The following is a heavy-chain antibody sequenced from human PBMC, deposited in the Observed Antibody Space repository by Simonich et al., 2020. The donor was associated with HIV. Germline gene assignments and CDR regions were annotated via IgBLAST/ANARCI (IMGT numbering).Heavy chain of an antibody. D-gene: IGHD3-22*01. Sequence: QVQLQQWGAGLLKPSETLSLTCAVYGGSFSGYYWSWIRQPPGKGLKWIGEINHSGNTNYNPSTKSLCTRSVYTSKNQFSLKLSSVTAADTAVYYCARGFHPDYYDSSGYYEDYYYYYYMDVWGEGTTVTVSS. CDR2: INHSGNT. V-gene: IGHV4-34*01. J-gene: IGHJ6*03. CDR1: GGSFSGYY. CDR3: ARGFHPDYYDSSGYYEDYYYYYYMDV.